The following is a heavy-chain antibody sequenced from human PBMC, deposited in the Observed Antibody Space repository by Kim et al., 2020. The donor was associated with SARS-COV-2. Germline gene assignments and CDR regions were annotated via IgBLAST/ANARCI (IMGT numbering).Heavy chain of an antibody. CDR3: VKGFGYGDYWHYYYGMDV. CDR1: GFTFDDYA. V-gene: IGHV3-9*01. Sequence: GGSLRLSCAASGFTFDDYAMHWVRQAPGKGLEWVSGISWNSGSIGYADSVKGRFTISRDNAKNSLYLQMNSLRAEDTALYYCVKGFGYGDYWHYYYGMDVWGQGSTVTVSS. J-gene: IGHJ6*02. CDR2: ISWNSGSI. D-gene: IGHD4-17*01.